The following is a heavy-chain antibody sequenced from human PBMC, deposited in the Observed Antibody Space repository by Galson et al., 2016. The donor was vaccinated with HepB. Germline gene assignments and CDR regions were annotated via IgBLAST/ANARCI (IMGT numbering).Heavy chain of an antibody. D-gene: IGHD5-12*01. J-gene: IGHJ4*02. CDR1: GFFFSNYG. CDR2: IPYDGNNQ. Sequence: SLRLSCAASGFFFSNYGMHWVRQAPGKGLEWVALIPYDGNNQYYADSVKGRFTVSRDNSQNTMFLEMESLRSEDTAVYYCVKRAKDSGDDFDLWGQGTLVIVS. CDR3: VKRAKDSGDDFDL. V-gene: IGHV3-30*03.